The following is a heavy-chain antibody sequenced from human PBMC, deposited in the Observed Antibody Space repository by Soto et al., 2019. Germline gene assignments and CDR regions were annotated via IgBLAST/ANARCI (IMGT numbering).Heavy chain of an antibody. CDR2: IYPGDSDT. V-gene: IGHV5-51*01. CDR3: ASLGTMIVPRDAFDI. Sequence: PGESLKISCKGSGYSFTSYWIGWVRHRPGKGLEWMGIIYPGDSDTRYSPSFQGQVPISADKSISTAHLQWSSLKASDTAMYYCASLGTMIVPRDAFDIWGQGTMVPVSS. CDR1: GYSFTSYW. J-gene: IGHJ3*02. D-gene: IGHD3-22*01.